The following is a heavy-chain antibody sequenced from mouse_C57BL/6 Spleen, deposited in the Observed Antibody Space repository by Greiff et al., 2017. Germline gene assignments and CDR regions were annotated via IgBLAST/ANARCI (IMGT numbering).Heavy chain of an antibody. Sequence: EVQLQQSGPELVKPGASVKMSCKASGYTFTDYNMHWVKQSHGKSLEWIGYINPNNGGTSYNQKFKGKATLTVNKSSSTAYMELRSLTSEDSAVYYCASSFYYRGAMDYWGQGTSVTVSS. J-gene: IGHJ4*01. CDR2: INPNNGGT. CDR3: ASSFYYRGAMDY. D-gene: IGHD2-12*01. CDR1: GYTFTDYN. V-gene: IGHV1-22*01.